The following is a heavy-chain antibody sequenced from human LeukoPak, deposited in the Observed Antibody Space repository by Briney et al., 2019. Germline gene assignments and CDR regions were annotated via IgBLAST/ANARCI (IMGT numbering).Heavy chain of an antibody. CDR2: INHSGST. V-gene: IGHV4-34*09. CDR3: ARIVTMALTGGWFDP. J-gene: IGHJ5*02. Sequence: SETLSLTCAVYGGSFSGYYWSWIRQPPGKGLEWIGEINHSGSTYYNPSLKSRVTISVDTSKNQFSLKLSSVTAADTAVYYCARIVTMALTGGWFDPWGQGTLVTVSS. D-gene: IGHD3-10*01. CDR1: GGSFSGYY.